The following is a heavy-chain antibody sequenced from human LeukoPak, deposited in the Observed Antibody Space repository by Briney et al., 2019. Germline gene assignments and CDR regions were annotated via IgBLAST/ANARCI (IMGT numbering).Heavy chain of an antibody. J-gene: IGHJ2*01. V-gene: IGHV1-8*01. D-gene: IGHD2-2*01. CDR1: GYTFTSYD. CDR3: ARSGDSCSSTSCYSDL. Sequence: GASVKVSCKASGYTFTSYDINRVRQATGQGLEWMGWMNPNSGNTGYAQKFQGRVTMTRNTSISIAYMELSSLRSEDTAVYYCARSGDSCSSTSCYSDLWGRGTLVTVSS. CDR2: MNPNSGNT.